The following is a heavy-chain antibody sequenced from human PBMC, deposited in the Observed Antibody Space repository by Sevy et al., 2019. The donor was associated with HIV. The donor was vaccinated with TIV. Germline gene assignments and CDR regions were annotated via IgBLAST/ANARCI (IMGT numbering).Heavy chain of an antibody. D-gene: IGHD3-3*01. Sequence: ASVKVSCTASGYTFTSYGISWVRQAPGQGLEWMGWISAYYGNTNYAQKLQGRVTLTTDTSTSTAYMELRSLRSDDTAVYYCARGYYDFWSGYYRRDAFDIWGQGTMVTVSS. CDR1: GYTFTSYG. CDR2: ISAYYGNT. J-gene: IGHJ3*02. V-gene: IGHV1-18*01. CDR3: ARGYYDFWSGYYRRDAFDI.